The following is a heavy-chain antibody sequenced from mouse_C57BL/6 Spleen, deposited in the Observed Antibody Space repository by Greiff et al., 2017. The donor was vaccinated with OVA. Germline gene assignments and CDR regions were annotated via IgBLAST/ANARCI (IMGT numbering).Heavy chain of an antibody. CDR2: ISDGGSYT. CDR1: GFTFSSYA. CDR3: ARDYDYDEAWFAY. D-gene: IGHD2-4*01. J-gene: IGHJ3*01. V-gene: IGHV5-4*01. Sequence: EVHLVESGGGLVKPGGSLKLSCAASGFTFSSYAMSWVRQTPEKRLEWVATISDGGSYTYYTDNVKGRFTISRDNAKNNLYLQMSHLKSEDTAMYYCARDYDYDEAWFAYWGQGTLVTVSA.